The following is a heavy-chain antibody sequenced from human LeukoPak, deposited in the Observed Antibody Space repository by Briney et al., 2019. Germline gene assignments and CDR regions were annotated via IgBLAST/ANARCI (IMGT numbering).Heavy chain of an antibody. Sequence: ASVKVSCKASGGTFSSYAISWVRQAPGQGLEWMGIINPRGGSTDDSQKYQDRLTMTSDTSTSTVYMELNSLRAEDTAVYFSARVGVTAATADYWGQGTLVTVS. CDR3: ARVGVTAATADY. CDR2: INPRGGST. CDR1: GGTFSSYA. D-gene: IGHD6-25*01. J-gene: IGHJ4*02. V-gene: IGHV1-46*01.